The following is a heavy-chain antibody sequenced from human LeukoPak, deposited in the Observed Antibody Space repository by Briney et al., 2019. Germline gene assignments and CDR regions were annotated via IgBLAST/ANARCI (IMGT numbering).Heavy chain of an antibody. J-gene: IGHJ3*02. V-gene: IGHV4-39*01. CDR2: IYYSGST. CDR1: GGSISSGGYY. CDR3: ARQSPTLNAFDI. Sequence: SETLSLTCTVSGGSISSGGYYWSWIRQHPGKGLEWIGYIYYSGSTYYNPSLKSRVTLSVDTSRNQFSLKLSSVTAADTAVYYCARQSPTLNAFDIWGLGTMVTVSS.